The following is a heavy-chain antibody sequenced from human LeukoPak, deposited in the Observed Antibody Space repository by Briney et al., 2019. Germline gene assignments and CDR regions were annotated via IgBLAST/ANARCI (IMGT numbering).Heavy chain of an antibody. V-gene: IGHV3-48*03. CDR3: ARDGTPIHTSGWVYMDV. D-gene: IGHD6-25*01. CDR1: GFTFSSFE. CDR2: ISASGTIT. J-gene: IGHJ4*02. Sequence: SGGSLRLSCAASGFTFSSFEMNWVRQAPGKGLEWISYISASGTITHYADSVEGRFTISRDNAKNSLYLQMNSLRAEDTAVYYCARDGTPIHTSGWVYMDVWGQGTLVTVSS.